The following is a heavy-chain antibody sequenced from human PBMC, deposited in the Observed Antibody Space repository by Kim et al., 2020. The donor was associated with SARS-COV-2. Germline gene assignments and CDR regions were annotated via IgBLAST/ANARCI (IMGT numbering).Heavy chain of an antibody. CDR3: AGDTIFGVVIKGYYYYGMDV. CDR1: GGSISSSSYY. D-gene: IGHD3-3*01. J-gene: IGHJ6*02. V-gene: IGHV4-39*01. CDR2: IYYSGST. Sequence: SETLSLTCTVSGGSISSSSYYWGWIRQPPGKGLEWIGSIYYSGSTYYNPSLKSRVTISVDTSKNQFSLKLSSVTAADTAVYYCAGDTIFGVVIKGYYYYGMDVWGQGTTVTVSS.